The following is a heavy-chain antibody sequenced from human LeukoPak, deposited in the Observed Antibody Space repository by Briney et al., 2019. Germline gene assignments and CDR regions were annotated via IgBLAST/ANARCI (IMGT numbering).Heavy chain of an antibody. CDR1: GYTFTSYY. CDR2: INPSGGST. D-gene: IGHD2-2*02. J-gene: IGHJ1*01. V-gene: IGHV1-46*01. CDR3: AKGTYCTSTSCYTQYFQH. Sequence: ASVKVSCKASGYTFTSYYMHWVRQAPGQGLEWMGVINPSGGSTSYHQKFQGRVTMTRDTSTSTVYMELSRLRSEDTAVYYCAKGTYCTSTSCYTQYFQHWGQGTLVTVSS.